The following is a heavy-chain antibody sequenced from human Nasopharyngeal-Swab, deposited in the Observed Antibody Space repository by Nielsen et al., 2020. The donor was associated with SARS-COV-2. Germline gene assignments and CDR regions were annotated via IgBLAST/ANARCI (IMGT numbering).Heavy chain of an antibody. V-gene: IGHV1-69*10. CDR2: IIPILGIA. Sequence: WVRQAPGQGLEGMGGIIPILGIANYAQKFQGRVTMTRNTSISTAYMELSSLRSEDTAVYYCARTHSSSSPYYYYGMDVWGQGTTVTVSS. D-gene: IGHD6-6*01. J-gene: IGHJ6*02. CDR3: ARTHSSSSPYYYYGMDV.